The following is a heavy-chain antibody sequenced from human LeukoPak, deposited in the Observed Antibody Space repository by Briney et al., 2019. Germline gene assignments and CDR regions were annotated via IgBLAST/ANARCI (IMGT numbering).Heavy chain of an antibody. CDR3: ATSVDTAMVPDY. J-gene: IGHJ4*02. CDR2: INPSGGST. D-gene: IGHD5-18*01. Sequence: ASVTVSCKASGYTFTSYYMHWVRQAPGQGLEWMGIINPSGGSTSYAQKFQGRVTMTRDTSTSTVYMELSSLRSEDTAVYYCATSVDTAMVPDYWGQGALVTVSS. CDR1: GYTFTSYY. V-gene: IGHV1-46*01.